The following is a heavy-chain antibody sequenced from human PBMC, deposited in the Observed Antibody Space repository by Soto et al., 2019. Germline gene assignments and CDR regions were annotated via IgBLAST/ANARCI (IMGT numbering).Heavy chain of an antibody. CDR1: GYTFTSYD. V-gene: IGHV1-8*01. Sequence: ASVKVSCKASGYTFTSYDINWVRQATGQGLEWMGWMNPNSGNTGYAQKFQGRVTMTRNTSISTAYMELSSLRSEDTAVYYCVRGPPVRLLLWFGELNYYYGMDVWGQGTTVTVSS. J-gene: IGHJ6*02. D-gene: IGHD3-10*01. CDR3: VRGPPVRLLLWFGELNYYYGMDV. CDR2: MNPNSGNT.